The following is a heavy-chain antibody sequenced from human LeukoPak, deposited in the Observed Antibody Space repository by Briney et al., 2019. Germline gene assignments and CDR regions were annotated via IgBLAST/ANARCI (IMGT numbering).Heavy chain of an antibody. V-gene: IGHV3-21*01. Sequence: WGSLRLSCAASGFTFSSYSMNWVRQAPGKGLEWVSSISSSSSYIYYADSVRGRFTISRDNAKNSLCLQMNSLRAETTAVYYCARDDSSAYGLLDYWGQGTMVTVSS. CDR3: ARDDSSAYGLLDY. CDR2: ISSSSSYI. CDR1: GFTFSSYS. D-gene: IGHD3-22*01. J-gene: IGHJ4*02.